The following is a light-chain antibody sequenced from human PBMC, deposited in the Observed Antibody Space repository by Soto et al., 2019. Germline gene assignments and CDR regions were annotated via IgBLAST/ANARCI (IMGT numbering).Light chain of an antibody. CDR2: EVT. V-gene: IGLV2-14*01. CDR1: SGDVGGYGY. Sequence: SALTQPASVSGSPGQSITISCTGSSGDVGGYGYVSWYQQHPGKAPKLIIYEVTKRPSGVSNRFSATKSGNTASLTISGLQAEDEADYYCSSYTSSSTPYVFGTGTKVTVL. J-gene: IGLJ1*01. CDR3: SSYTSSSTPYV.